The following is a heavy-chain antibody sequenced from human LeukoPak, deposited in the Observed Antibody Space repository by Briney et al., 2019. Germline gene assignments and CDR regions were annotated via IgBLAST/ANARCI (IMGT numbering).Heavy chain of an antibody. Sequence: SETLSLTCNVSGGSISDNDYSWDRIRQPPGKGLEWMGCIHYSGTTYSNPSLKSRISISVDTSKSQFSLKLRSVTAADTAVYYCARRYYFVSGSYYPFDFWGQGTLVTVSS. CDR2: IHYSGTT. CDR1: GGSISDNDYS. D-gene: IGHD3-10*01. J-gene: IGHJ4*02. V-gene: IGHV4-39*01. CDR3: ARRYYFVSGSYYPFDF.